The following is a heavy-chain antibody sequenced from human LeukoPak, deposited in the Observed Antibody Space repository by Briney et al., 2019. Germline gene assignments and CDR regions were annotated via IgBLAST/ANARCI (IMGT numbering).Heavy chain of an antibody. CDR1: GFTFSSYA. CDR3: AKGYGYSYGRNWFDP. D-gene: IGHD5-18*01. V-gene: IGHV3-23*01. J-gene: IGHJ5*02. Sequence: GGSLRLSCAASGFTFSSYAMSWVRQAPGKGLEWVSAISGSGGSTYHADSVKGRFTISRDNSKNTLYLQMNSLRAEDTAVYYCAKGYGYSYGRNWFDPWGQGTLVTVSS. CDR2: ISGSGGST.